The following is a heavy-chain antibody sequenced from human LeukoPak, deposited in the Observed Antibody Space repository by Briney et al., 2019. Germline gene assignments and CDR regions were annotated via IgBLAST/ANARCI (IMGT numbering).Heavy chain of an antibody. D-gene: IGHD4-23*01. V-gene: IGHV3-64D*06. CDR2: ISSDGGST. J-gene: IGHJ4*01. Sequence: GGSLRLSCEASGFTISSYAMHWVRQAPGKGLEYVSSISSDGGSTFYADSVKGRFTISRDNSKNTLSLQMSSLRTEDTAVYYCVKDRWVDYWGQGTLVTVSS. CDR3: VKDRWVDY. CDR1: GFTISSYA.